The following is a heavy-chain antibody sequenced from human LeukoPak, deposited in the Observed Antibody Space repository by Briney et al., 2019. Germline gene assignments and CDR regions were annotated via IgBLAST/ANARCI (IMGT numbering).Heavy chain of an antibody. Sequence: GGALRLSCAASGFTFSTYGMSWVRQAPGKGLEWVSAINGNGGSTYYADSVKGRFAISRDKSKNMLYLQMNSLRAEDTAVYYCAKDSAYYYDSSGSGYDAFDIWGQGTMVTVSS. J-gene: IGHJ3*02. V-gene: IGHV3-23*01. D-gene: IGHD3-22*01. CDR3: AKDSAYYYDSSGSGYDAFDI. CDR1: GFTFSTYG. CDR2: INGNGGST.